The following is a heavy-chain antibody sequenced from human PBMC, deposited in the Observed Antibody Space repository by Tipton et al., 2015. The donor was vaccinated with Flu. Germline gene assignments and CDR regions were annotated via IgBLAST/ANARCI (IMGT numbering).Heavy chain of an antibody. CDR1: GGSISSYY. CDR3: ARDSGLAPGWVGSLYYYYYGMDV. V-gene: IGHV4-59*01. Sequence: TLSLTCTVSGGSISSYYWSWIRQPPGKGLEWIGYIYYSGSTNYNPSLKSRVTISVDTSKNQFSLKLSSVTAADTAVYYCARDSGLAPGWVGSLYYYYYGMDVWGQGTTVTVSS. D-gene: IGHD6-19*01. CDR2: IYYSGST. J-gene: IGHJ6*02.